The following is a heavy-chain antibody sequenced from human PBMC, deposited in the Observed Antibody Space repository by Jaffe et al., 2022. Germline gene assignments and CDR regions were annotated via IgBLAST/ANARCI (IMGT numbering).Heavy chain of an antibody. CDR3: ASSDCSSTSCYAGFFDY. CDR1: GGSISSGSYY. V-gene: IGHV4-61*02. CDR2: IYTSGST. Sequence: QVQLQESGPGLVKPSQTLSLTCTVSGGSISSGSYYWSWIRQPAGKGLEWIGRIYTSGSTNYNPSLKSRVTISVDTSKNQFSLKLSSVTAADTAVYYCASSDCSSTSCYAGFFDYWGQGTLVTVSS. J-gene: IGHJ4*02. D-gene: IGHD2-2*01.